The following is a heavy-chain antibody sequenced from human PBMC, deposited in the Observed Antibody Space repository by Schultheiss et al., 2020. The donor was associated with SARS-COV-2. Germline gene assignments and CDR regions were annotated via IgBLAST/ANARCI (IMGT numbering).Heavy chain of an antibody. Sequence: GGSLRLSCAASGFTFSSYSMNWVRQAPGKGLEWVSYISSSGSTIYYADSVKGRFTISRDNAKNTLYLQMNSLRAEDTAVYYCASPDTTVTTKGLVSWYYFDYWGQGTLVTVSS. V-gene: IGHV3-48*04. CDR3: ASPDTTVTTKGLVSWYYFDY. CDR1: GFTFSSYS. CDR2: ISSSGSTI. D-gene: IGHD4-17*01. J-gene: IGHJ4*02.